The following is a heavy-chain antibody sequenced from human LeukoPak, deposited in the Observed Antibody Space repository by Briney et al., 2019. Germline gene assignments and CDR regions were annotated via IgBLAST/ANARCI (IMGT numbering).Heavy chain of an antibody. Sequence: SETLSLTCTVSGGSISGRHWNWIRHPPGKRLEWLGYIYDSGSTNYNPSLKSRVTISVDTSKNQFSLKLTSVTAADTAVYYCARGGYSNGSEYFFDYWGQGSLVTVSS. CDR3: ARGGYSNGSEYFFDY. D-gene: IGHD5-18*01. CDR2: IYDSGST. J-gene: IGHJ4*02. CDR1: GGSISGRH. V-gene: IGHV4-59*11.